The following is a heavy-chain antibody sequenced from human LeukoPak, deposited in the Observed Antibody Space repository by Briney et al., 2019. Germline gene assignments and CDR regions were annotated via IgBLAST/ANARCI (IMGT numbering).Heavy chain of an antibody. CDR3: ARGGRYSSSWETDAFDI. Sequence: ASVKVSCKASGGTFSSYAISWVRQAPGQGLEWMGGIIPIFGTANYAQKFQGRVTITADESTSTAYMELSSLRSEDTAVYYCARGGRYSSSWETDAFDIWGQGTMVTVSS. CDR1: GGTFSSYA. J-gene: IGHJ3*02. V-gene: IGHV1-69*13. CDR2: IIPIFGTA. D-gene: IGHD6-13*01.